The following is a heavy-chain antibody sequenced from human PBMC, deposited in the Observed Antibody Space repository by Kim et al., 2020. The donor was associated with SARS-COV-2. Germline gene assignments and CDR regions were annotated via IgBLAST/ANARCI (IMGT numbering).Heavy chain of an antibody. CDR1: GGSFSGYY. J-gene: IGHJ4*02. CDR3: ARGQGALEYYFDY. Sequence: SETLSLTCAVYGGSFSGYYWSWIRQPPGKGLEWIGEINHSGSTNYNPSLKSRVTISVDTSKNQFSLKLSSVTAADTAVYYCARGQGALEYYFDYWGQGTLVTVSS. CDR2: INHSGST. V-gene: IGHV4-34*01.